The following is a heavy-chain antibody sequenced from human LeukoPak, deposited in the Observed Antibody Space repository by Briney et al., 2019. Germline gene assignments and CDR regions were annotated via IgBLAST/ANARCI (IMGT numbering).Heavy chain of an antibody. J-gene: IGHJ4*02. D-gene: IGHD6-13*01. CDR3: ARGGSSSWYSSGSY. CDR1: GYTFTGYY. Sequence: ASVKVSCKASGYTFTGYYMHWVRQAPGQGLEWMGWINPNSGGTNYAQKFQGRVTMTRDTSISPAYMELSRLRSDDTAVYYCARGGSSSWYSSGSYWGQGTLVTVSS. V-gene: IGHV1-2*02. CDR2: INPNSGGT.